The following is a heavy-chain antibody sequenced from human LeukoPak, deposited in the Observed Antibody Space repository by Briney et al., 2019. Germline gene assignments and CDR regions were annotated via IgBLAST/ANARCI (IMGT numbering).Heavy chain of an antibody. CDR1: GFTFSSYS. Sequence: GGSLRLSCAASGFTFSSYSMNWVRQAPGKGLEWVSYISSSSSTIYYADSVKGRFTISRDNAKNSLYLQMNSLRAEDTAVYYCARDRAIAGRGFDYWGQGTLVTVSS. D-gene: IGHD6-13*01. J-gene: IGHJ4*02. CDR3: ARDRAIAGRGFDY. CDR2: ISSSSSTI. V-gene: IGHV3-48*01.